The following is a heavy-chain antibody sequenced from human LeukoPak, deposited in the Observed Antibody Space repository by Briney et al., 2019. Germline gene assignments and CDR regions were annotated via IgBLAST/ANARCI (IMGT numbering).Heavy chain of an antibody. CDR3: ARDRRPYYDSSGDYSDYDY. V-gene: IGHV4-39*07. Sequence: SETLSLTCTVSGGSISSSSYYWGWLRQPPGKGLEWNGSIYYSGSTYYNPSLKSRVTISVDTSKNQFSLKLSSVTAADTAVYYCARDRRPYYDSSGDYSDYDYWGQGTLVTVSS. D-gene: IGHD3-22*01. CDR2: IYYSGST. CDR1: GGSISSSSYY. J-gene: IGHJ4*02.